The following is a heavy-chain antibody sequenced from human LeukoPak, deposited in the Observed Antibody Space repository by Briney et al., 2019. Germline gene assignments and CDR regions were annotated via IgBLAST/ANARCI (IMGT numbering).Heavy chain of an antibody. J-gene: IGHJ6*03. CDR2: IRYDGSNK. CDR3: AKTRGTYYAYYYYMDV. Sequence: GGSLRLSCAASGFTFSSYGMHWVRQAPGKGLEWVAFIRYDGSNKYYADSVKGRFTISRDNSKNTLYLQMDSLRAEDTAVYYCAKTRGTYYAYYYYMDVWGKGTTVTVSS. V-gene: IGHV3-30*02. D-gene: IGHD1-26*01. CDR1: GFTFSSYG.